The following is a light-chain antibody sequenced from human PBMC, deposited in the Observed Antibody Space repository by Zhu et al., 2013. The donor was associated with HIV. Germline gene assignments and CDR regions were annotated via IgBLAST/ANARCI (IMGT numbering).Light chain of an antibody. CDR2: KAS. J-gene: IGKJ4*01. CDR1: QSINSW. V-gene: IGKV1-5*03. Sequence: EIQMTQTPSTLPASVGDRVTITCRASQSINSWLAWYQQKPGKTPKLLIYKASSLESGVPSRFSGAGSGTDFTLTISNLQPDDTATYFCQHAYSSFGGGTKVEI. CDR3: QHAYSS.